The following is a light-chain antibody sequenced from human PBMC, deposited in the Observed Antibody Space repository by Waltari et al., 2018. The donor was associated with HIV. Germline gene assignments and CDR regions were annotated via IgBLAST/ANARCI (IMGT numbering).Light chain of an antibody. CDR1: NSDIGGYNY. CDR2: EVT. Sequence: QSALTQPPSASGSPGQSVPISCTGPNSDIGGYNYVSWYQQHPGKAPKLVISEVTKRPSGVPDRFSGSKSGTTASLTVSGLQTEDEADYYCSSYANKNGFYVVFGGGTKLTVL. V-gene: IGLV2-8*01. J-gene: IGLJ2*01. CDR3: SSYANKNGFYVV.